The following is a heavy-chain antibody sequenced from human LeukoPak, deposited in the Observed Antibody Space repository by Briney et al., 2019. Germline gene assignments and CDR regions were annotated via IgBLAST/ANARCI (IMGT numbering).Heavy chain of an antibody. CDR1: GFTFSDYS. D-gene: IGHD2-15*01. J-gene: IGHJ4*02. Sequence: PGGSLRLSCAASGFTFSDYSMNWVRQAPGKGPEWIAYINSGSSTIYYADSVQGRFTISRDNAKNSLYLQMNSLRAEDTAVYYCARYLWVVPLDYWGQGTLVTVSS. V-gene: IGHV3-48*01. CDR3: ARYLWVVPLDY. CDR2: INSGSSTI.